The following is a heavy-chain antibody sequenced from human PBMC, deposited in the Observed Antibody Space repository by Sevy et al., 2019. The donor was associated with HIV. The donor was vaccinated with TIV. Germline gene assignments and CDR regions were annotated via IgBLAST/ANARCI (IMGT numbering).Heavy chain of an antibody. D-gene: IGHD2-2*01. J-gene: IGHJ4*02. V-gene: IGHV1-2*06. Sequence: ASVKVSCKASGYTFTGYYMHWVRQAPGQGLEWMGRINPNSSGTNYAQKFQGRVTMTRDTSISTAYMELSRLRSDDTAAYYCARGLSHIVVVPSAPDYWGQGTLVTVSS. CDR1: GYTFTGYY. CDR3: ARGLSHIVVVPSAPDY. CDR2: INPNSSGT.